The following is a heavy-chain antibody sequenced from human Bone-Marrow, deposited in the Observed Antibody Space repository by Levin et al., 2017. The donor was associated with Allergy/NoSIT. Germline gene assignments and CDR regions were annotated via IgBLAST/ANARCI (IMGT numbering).Heavy chain of an antibody. D-gene: IGHD6-19*01. V-gene: IGHV3-33*01. J-gene: IGHJ4*02. CDR1: GFTFRNYA. Sequence: GGSLRLSCEASGFTFRNYAMHWVRQAPGKGLECVAVIWYDGTNKYYADSVKGRFTVFRDNSANTLYLQVGSLTADDTAVYYCARGAEYSSGWYVDYWGQGTLVTVSS. CDR2: IWYDGTNK. CDR3: ARGAEYSSGWYVDY.